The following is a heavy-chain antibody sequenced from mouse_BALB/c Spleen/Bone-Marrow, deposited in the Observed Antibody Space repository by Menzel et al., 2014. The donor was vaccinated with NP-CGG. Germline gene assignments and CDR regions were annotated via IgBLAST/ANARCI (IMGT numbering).Heavy chain of an antibody. CDR2: IYPGDGST. V-gene: IGHV1S56*01. CDR1: GYTFTSYY. CDR3: ARRQLGLFYAMDY. J-gene: IGHJ4*01. Sequence: QVQLQQPGPELVKPGASVKMSCKASGYTFTSYYIRWVKQRPGQGLEWIGWIYPGDGSTKYNEKFKGKTTLTADKSSSAAYMLLSSLTSEDSAIYFCARRQLGLFYAMDYWGQGTSVTVSS. D-gene: IGHD3-2*01.